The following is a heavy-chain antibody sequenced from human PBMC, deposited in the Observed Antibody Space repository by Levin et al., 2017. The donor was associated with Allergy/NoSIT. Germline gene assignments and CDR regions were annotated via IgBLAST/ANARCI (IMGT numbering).Heavy chain of an antibody. D-gene: IGHD7-27*01. V-gene: IGHV3-30*18. CDR3: AKAVSITGDLSYYYYGMDV. J-gene: IGHJ6*02. Sequence: LSLTCAASGFTFSSYGMHWVRQAPGKGLEWVAVISYDGSNKYYADSVKGRFTISRDNSKNTLYLQMNSLRAEDTAVYYCAKAVSITGDLSYYYYGMDVWGQGTTVTVSS. CDR2: ISYDGSNK. CDR1: GFTFSSYG.